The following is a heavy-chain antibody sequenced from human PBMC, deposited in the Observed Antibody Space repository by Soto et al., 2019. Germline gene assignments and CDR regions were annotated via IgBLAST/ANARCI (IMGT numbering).Heavy chain of an antibody. CDR1: GGSISSYY. V-gene: IGHV4-59*01. CDR2: IYYSGST. CDR3: ARDLGDCSGGSCYDAFDI. Sequence: PSETLSLTGTVSGGSISSYYWSWIRQPPGKGLEWIGYIYYSGSTNYNPSLKSRVTISVDTSKNQFSLKLSSVTAADTAVYYCARDLGDCSGGSCYDAFDIWGQGTMVTVSS. D-gene: IGHD2-15*01. J-gene: IGHJ3*02.